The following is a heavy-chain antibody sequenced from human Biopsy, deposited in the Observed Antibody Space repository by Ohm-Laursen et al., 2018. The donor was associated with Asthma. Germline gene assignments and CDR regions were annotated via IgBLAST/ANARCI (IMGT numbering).Heavy chain of an antibody. CDR3: ARVFESSEWGPFYHFGLDV. D-gene: IGHD6-25*01. V-gene: IGHV3-23*01. CDR2: ISSSSGSR. J-gene: IGHJ6*02. CDR1: GFRFSDYD. Sequence: SLRLSCSASGFRFSDYDMNWVRQAPGKGLEWVATISSSSGSRDYADSVKGRFTISRDSSNTVYLQMNWLRAEDTAIYYCARVFESSEWGPFYHFGLDVWGQGTTVAVSS.